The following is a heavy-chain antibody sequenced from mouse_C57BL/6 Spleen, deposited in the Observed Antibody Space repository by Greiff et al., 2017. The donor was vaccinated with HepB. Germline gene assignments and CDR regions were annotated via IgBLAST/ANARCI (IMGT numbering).Heavy chain of an antibody. CDR1: GYTFTEYT. CDR3: ARHEEGYYDYDEDYAMGY. V-gene: IGHV1-62-2*01. J-gene: IGHJ4*01. D-gene: IGHD2-4*01. Sequence: LMKPGASVKLSCKASGYTFTEYTIHWVKQRSGQGLEWIGWFYPGSGSIKYNEKFKDKATLTADKSSSTVYMELSRLTSEDSAVYFCARHEEGYYDYDEDYAMGYWGQGTSVTVSS. CDR2: FYPGSGSI.